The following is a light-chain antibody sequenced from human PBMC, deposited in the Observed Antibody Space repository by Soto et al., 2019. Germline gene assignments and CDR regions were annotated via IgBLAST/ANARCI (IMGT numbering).Light chain of an antibody. Sequence: EIVLTQSPATLSLSPGERATLSCRASQSVSSYLAWYQQKPGQAPRLLIYDASNRATGIPARFSGSGSGTDFTLTISSLEPEDFSVYYCQNRRNWSKLTFGGGTKLDIK. J-gene: IGKJ4*01. CDR2: DAS. CDR1: QSVSSY. CDR3: QNRRNWSKLT. V-gene: IGKV3-11*01.